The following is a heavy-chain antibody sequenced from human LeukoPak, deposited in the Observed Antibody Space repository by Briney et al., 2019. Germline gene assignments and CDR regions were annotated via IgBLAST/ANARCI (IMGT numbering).Heavy chain of an antibody. V-gene: IGHV3-30*04. CDR1: GFTFSSYA. D-gene: IGHD6-13*01. CDR3: ARGSSWYGSS. CDR2: ISYDGSNK. J-gene: IGHJ4*02. Sequence: GGSLRLSCAASGFTFSSYAMHWVRQAPGKGLEWVAVISYDGSNKYYADSVKGRFTISRDNSKNTLYLQMNSLRAEDTAVYYCARGSSWYGSSWGQGTLVTVSS.